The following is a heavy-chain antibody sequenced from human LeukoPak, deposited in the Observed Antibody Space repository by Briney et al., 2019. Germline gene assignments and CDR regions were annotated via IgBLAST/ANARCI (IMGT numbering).Heavy chain of an antibody. CDR2: ISAYNGNT. D-gene: IGHD4-17*01. V-gene: IGHV1-18*01. Sequence: ASVKVSCKASGYTFTSYGISWVRQAPGQGLEWMGWISAYNGNTNYAQKLQGRVTMTTDTSTSTAYMELRSLRSGDTAVYYCARRGYGDYQYYYSYYGMDVWGQGTTVTVSS. CDR3: ARRGYGDYQYYYSYYGMDV. J-gene: IGHJ6*02. CDR1: GYTFTSYG.